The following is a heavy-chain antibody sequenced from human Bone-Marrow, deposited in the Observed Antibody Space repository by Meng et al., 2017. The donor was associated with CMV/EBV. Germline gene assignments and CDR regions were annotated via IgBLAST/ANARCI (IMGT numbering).Heavy chain of an antibody. CDR3: ARLWDSFYYYYGMDV. CDR1: GYTFTSYG. V-gene: IGHV1-18*01. J-gene: IGHJ6*02. CDR2: ISAYNGNT. D-gene: IGHD3/OR15-3a*01. Sequence: ASVKVSCKASGYTFTSYGISWVRQAPGQGLEWMGWISAYNGNTNYAQKLQGRVTMTTDTSTSTAYMELSSLRSEDTAVYYCARLWDSFYYYYGMDVWGQGTTVTVSS.